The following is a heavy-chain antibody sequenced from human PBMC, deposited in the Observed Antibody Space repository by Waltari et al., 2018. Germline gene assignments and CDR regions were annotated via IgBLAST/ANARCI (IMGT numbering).Heavy chain of an antibody. D-gene: IGHD3-9*01. Sequence: QVQLVQSGAEVKKPGASVKVSCKVSGYTITELSMHWVRQAPGHGLEWMGGFDPEDGETIYAQKFQGRVTMTEDTSTDTAYMELSSLRSEDTAVYYCATGEYYDILTGYYNIFDYWGQGTLVTVSS. J-gene: IGHJ4*02. CDR3: ATGEYYDILTGYYNIFDY. CDR2: FDPEDGET. CDR1: GYTITELS. V-gene: IGHV1-24*01.